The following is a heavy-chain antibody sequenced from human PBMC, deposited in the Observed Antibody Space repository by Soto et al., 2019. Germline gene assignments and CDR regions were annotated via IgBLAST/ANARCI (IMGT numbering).Heavy chain of an antibody. D-gene: IGHD3-3*01. Sequence: SETLSLTCTVSGGSISSSSYYWGWIRQPPGKGLEWIGSIYYSGSTYYNPSLKSRVTISVDTSKNQFSLKLSSVTAADTAVYYCASRSKGDYDFWSGYYCYYYGMDVWGQGTTVTVSS. CDR1: GGSISSSSYY. CDR3: ASRSKGDYDFWSGYYCYYYGMDV. V-gene: IGHV4-39*01. CDR2: IYYSGST. J-gene: IGHJ6*02.